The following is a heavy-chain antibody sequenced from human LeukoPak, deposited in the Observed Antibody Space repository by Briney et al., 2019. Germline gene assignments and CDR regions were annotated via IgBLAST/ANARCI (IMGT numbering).Heavy chain of an antibody. CDR3: ARDQGSMIAVRTTTWYFAI. CDR2: INQDVSEV. D-gene: IGHD3-22*01. Sequence: GGSLRLSCAASGFTFSNYWMSWVRQAPGKGLEWLANINQDVSEVDYVDSVKGPVTISRDNVKNSLYIKINSLRADDTAVYYCARDQGSMIAVRTTTWYFAIWGRGTLVTVSS. CDR1: GFTFSNYW. V-gene: IGHV3-7*01. J-gene: IGHJ2*01.